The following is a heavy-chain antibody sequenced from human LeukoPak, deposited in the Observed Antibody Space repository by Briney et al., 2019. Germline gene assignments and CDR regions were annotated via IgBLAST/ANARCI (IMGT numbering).Heavy chain of an antibody. Sequence: GGSLRLSCAPSGFPLSRSWMVWLRQAPGKGLKGVANIKQDGTSKHPVASVMGRFTISRDNAQNSVYLQIESLSARDPALYYFARHGDYRFDLWGAGTRVTVSS. CDR3: ARHGDYRFDL. CDR1: GFPLSRSW. V-gene: IGHV3-7*02. J-gene: IGHJ4*02. CDR2: IKQDGTSK. D-gene: IGHD2-21*01.